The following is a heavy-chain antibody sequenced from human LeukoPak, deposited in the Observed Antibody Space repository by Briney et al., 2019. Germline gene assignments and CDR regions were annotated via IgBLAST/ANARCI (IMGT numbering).Heavy chain of an antibody. CDR3: AKDIESDYDSSGYSY. V-gene: IGHV3-23*01. CDR1: GFIFTTYV. CDR2: ISGSGGST. J-gene: IGHJ4*02. Sequence: GGSLRLSCAVSGFIFTTYVMSWVRQAPGKGLEWVSTISGSGGSTYYADSVKGRFTISRDNSKNTLYLQMSSLRAEDTALYYCAKDIESDYDSSGYSYWGQGTLVTVSS. D-gene: IGHD3-22*01.